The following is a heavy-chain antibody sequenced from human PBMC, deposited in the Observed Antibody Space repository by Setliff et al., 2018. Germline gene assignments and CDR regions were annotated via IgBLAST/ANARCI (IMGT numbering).Heavy chain of an antibody. D-gene: IGHD3-22*01. J-gene: IGHJ4*02. V-gene: IGHV1-18*01. CDR1: GYTFSDYG. CDR3: ARINFYVSSGHYYAPDY. CDR2: INNYNTNT. Sequence: ASVKVSCKTSGYTFSDYGITWVRQAPGQGLEWMGWINNYNTNTNYAQKLQGRVAMTTDTSTSTAYMELRSLRSDDSAVYYCARINFYVSSGHYYAPDYWGQGTLVTVSS.